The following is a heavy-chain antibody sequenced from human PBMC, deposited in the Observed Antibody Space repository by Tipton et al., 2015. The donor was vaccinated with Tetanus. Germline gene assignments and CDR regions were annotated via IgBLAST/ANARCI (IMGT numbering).Heavy chain of an antibody. D-gene: IGHD5-18*01. V-gene: IGHV4-31*02. CDR1: GASINAGGYL. J-gene: IGHJ4*02. Sequence: LRLSCTVSGASINAGGYLWTWVRQQPGKGLEWIGNIYYTAHNSYNPSLDSRVSISVDTSKNQCSLRLTSVTAADTAVYYCARAAIQLFDQWGQGIPVIVSS. CDR2: IYYTAHN. CDR3: ARAAIQLFDQ.